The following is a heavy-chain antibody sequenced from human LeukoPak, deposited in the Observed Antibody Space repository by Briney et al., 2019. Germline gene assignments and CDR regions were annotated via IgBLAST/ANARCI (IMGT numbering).Heavy chain of an antibody. Sequence: SETLSLTCTVSGGSISGYYWSWSRQPPGKGVEWIGNLYYMRGAWYKSSLKSRVTTSVDTSKNQFSLKLSSVTAADTAVYYCARRYYYDSSGYYYGWFDPWGQGTLVTVSS. CDR3: ARRYYYDSSGYYYGWFDP. CDR2: LYYMRGA. J-gene: IGHJ5*02. D-gene: IGHD3-22*01. CDR1: GGSISGYY. V-gene: IGHV4-59*08.